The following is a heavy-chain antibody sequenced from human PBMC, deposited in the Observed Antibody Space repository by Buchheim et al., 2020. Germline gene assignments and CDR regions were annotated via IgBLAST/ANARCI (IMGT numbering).Heavy chain of an antibody. V-gene: IGHV3-7*01. D-gene: IGHD1-26*01. CDR3: ARGVGARVLYYYYCYMDV. CDR2: IKQDGSEK. J-gene: IGHJ6*03. Sequence: EVQLVESGGGLVQPGGSLRLCCAASGFTFSSYWMSWVRQAPGKGLEWVANIKQDGSEKYYVDSVKGRFTISRDTAKNSLYLQMNSLRVEDTAAYYGARGVGARVLYYYYCYMDVWGKGTT. CDR1: GFTFSSYW.